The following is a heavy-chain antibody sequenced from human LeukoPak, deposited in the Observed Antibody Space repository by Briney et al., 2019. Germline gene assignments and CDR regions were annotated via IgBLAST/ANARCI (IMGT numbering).Heavy chain of an antibody. CDR2: INHSGST. V-gene: IGHV4-34*01. J-gene: IGHJ5*02. CDR1: GGSFSGYY. Sequence: PSETLSLTCAVYGGSFSGYYWSWIRQPPGKGLEWIGEINHSGSTNYNPSLKSRVTISVDTSKNQFSLKLSSVTAADTAVYYCARHIALLWFGESQNWFDPWGQGTLVTVSS. CDR3: ARHIALLWFGESQNWFDP. D-gene: IGHD3-10*01.